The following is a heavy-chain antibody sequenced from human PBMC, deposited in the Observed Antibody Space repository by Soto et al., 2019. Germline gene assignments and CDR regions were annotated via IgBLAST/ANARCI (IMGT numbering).Heavy chain of an antibody. D-gene: IGHD3-22*01. J-gene: IGHJ4*02. CDR2: IIPLFGKA. Sequence: VKKPGSSVKVXXKASGGXXXXXXISWVRQAXXXXXXXXRXIIPLFGKANYAQKFQGRVTITADESTSTAYMELSSLRSEDTAVYYCAKDGTLYDSSGYYYLYWGQGTLVTVSS. V-gene: IGHV1-69*01. CDR1: GGXXXXXX. CDR3: AKDGTLYDSSGYYYLY.